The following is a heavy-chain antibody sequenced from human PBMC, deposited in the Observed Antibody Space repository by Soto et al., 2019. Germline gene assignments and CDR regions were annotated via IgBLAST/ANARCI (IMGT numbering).Heavy chain of an antibody. J-gene: IGHJ4*02. CDR2: IIPIVGTT. CDR1: GGTFSRYA. D-gene: IGHD3-22*01. Sequence: QVQLVQSGAEVKKPGSSVKVSCKASGGTFSRYAISWVRQAPGQGLEWMGGIIPIVGTTNYAQKFQGRVTITADESTSTAYMGLSSLRSEDTAVYYCARHAYDSSGYYRYYFHYWGQGDLVTVSS. V-gene: IGHV1-69*12. CDR3: ARHAYDSSGYYRYYFHY.